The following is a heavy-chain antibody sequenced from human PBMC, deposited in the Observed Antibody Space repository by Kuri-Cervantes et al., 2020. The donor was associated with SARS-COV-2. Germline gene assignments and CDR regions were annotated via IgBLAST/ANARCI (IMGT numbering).Heavy chain of an antibody. J-gene: IGHJ5*02. V-gene: IGHV1-69*10. CDR1: GGTFSSYA. D-gene: IGHD4-11*01. CDR3: ARGRDDYSNSISPKYNWFDP. CDR2: IIPIFGIA. Sequence: SVKVSCKASGGTFSSYAISWVRQAPGQGLEWMGGIIPIFGIANYAQKFQGRVTITADKSTSTAYTELSSLRSEDTAVYYCARGRDDYSNSISPKYNWFDPWGQGTLVTVSS.